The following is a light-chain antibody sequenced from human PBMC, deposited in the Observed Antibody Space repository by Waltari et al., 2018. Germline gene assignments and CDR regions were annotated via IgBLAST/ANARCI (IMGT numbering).Light chain of an antibody. CDR1: QTISRY. V-gene: IGKV1-39*01. J-gene: IGKJ1*01. CDR3: QQSYSFTRT. Sequence: DIQMTQSPSSPSASVGDRVPITCRASQTISRYLNWYQQKPGKAPNLLIYAASSMQSGVPSRFSGSGSGRDFTLIITSLQPEDFATYYCQQSYSFTRTFGQGTKVEIK. CDR2: AAS.